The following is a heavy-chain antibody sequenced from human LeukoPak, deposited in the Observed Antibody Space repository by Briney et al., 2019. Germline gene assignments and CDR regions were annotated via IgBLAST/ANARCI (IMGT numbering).Heavy chain of an antibody. D-gene: IGHD1-26*01. V-gene: IGHV3-21*01. CDR2: ISSSSSYI. CDR1: GFTFSSYS. J-gene: IGHJ6*03. CDR3: ARDPSAGGSYYYYYYCYMDV. Sequence: GGSLRLSCAASGFTFSSYSMNWVRQAPGKGLEWVSSISSSSSYIYYADSVKGRITISRDNAKNSLYLQMNSLRAEDTAVYYCARDPSAGGSYYYYYYCYMDVWGKGTTVTVSS.